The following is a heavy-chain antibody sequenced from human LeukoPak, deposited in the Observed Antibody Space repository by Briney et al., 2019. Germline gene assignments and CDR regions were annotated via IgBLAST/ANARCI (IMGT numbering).Heavy chain of an antibody. Sequence: KTSETLSLTCTVSGGSISSYYWSWIRQPPGKGLEWIGYIYYSGSTNYNPSLKSRVTISLDTSKNQFSLSLNSVTAADTAIFYCARSMVTTDRNFDHWGQGTLVTVSS. CDR2: IYYSGST. D-gene: IGHD2-21*02. CDR1: GGSISSYY. CDR3: ARSMVTTDRNFDH. J-gene: IGHJ4*01. V-gene: IGHV4-59*12.